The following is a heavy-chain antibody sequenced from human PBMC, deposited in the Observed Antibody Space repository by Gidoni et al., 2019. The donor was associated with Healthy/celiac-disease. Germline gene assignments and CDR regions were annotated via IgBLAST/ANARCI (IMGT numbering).Heavy chain of an antibody. CDR3: ARELGVAARRGGWFDP. Sequence: QVQLQQWGAGLLKPSETLSLTCAVYGGSFSGYYWRGIRQPPGKGLEWIGEINHSGSTNYNPSLKSRVTISVDTSKNQFSLKLSSVTAADTAVYYCARELGVAARRGGWFDPWGQGTLVTVSS. CDR1: GGSFSGYY. J-gene: IGHJ5*02. V-gene: IGHV4-34*01. CDR2: INHSGST. D-gene: IGHD6-6*01.